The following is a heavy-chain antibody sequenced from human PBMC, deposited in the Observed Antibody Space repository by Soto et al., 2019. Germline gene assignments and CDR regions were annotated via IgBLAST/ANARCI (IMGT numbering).Heavy chain of an antibody. V-gene: IGHV2-5*02. CDR2: IYWDDDK. J-gene: IGHJ4*02. CDR3: AHRRDYYDSSGYYWEVGYVY. CDR1: GFSLRTSGVG. Sequence: VSGPTLVNPTQTLTLTCTVSGFSLRTSGVGVGWIRQPPGKALEWLALIYWDDDKRYSPSLKTRLTITKDTSKNLVVLIMTNMDPVDTATYYCAHRRDYYDSSGYYWEVGYVYWGQGPLVTVSP. D-gene: IGHD3-22*01.